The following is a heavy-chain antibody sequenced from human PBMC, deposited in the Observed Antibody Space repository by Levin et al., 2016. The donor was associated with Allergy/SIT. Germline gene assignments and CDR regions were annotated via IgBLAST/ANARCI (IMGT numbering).Heavy chain of an antibody. D-gene: IGHD1-1*01. J-gene: IGHJ4*02. CDR2: ISSSSSYI. Sequence: WIRQPPGKGLEWVSSISSSSSYIYYADSVKGRFTISRDNAKNSLYLQMNSLRAEDTAVYYCARAIRYNEFDYWGQGTLVTVSS. V-gene: IGHV3-21*01. CDR3: ARAIRYNEFDY.